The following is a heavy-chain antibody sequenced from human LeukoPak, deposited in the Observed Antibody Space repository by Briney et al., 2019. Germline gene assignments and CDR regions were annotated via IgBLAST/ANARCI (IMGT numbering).Heavy chain of an antibody. D-gene: IGHD1-26*01. CDR2: IDNNGIT. Sequence: SETLSLTCAVSGESFSGNFWTWIRQSPGKGLEWIGEIDNNGITNYNPSLKSRVTMSVDTTRKRFSLRLTSESAADTGVYYCARGGGGAKASYFDYWGQGSLVTVSS. V-gene: IGHV4-34*01. CDR1: GESFSGNF. J-gene: IGHJ4*02. CDR3: ARGGGGAKASYFDY.